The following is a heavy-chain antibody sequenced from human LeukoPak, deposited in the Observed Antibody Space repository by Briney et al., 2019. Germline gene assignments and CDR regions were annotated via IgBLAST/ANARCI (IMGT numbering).Heavy chain of an antibody. D-gene: IGHD4-17*01. V-gene: IGHV4-30-4*01. CDR1: GASISSGDYY. CDR3: ASSHDYGDYVWDY. J-gene: IGHJ4*02. CDR2: IYYSGST. Sequence: PSETLSLTCTVSGASISSGDYYRSWIRQPPGKGLEWIGYIYYSGSTYYNPSLKSRVTISVDTSKNQFSLKLSSVTAADTAVYYCASSHDYGDYVWDYWGQGTLVTVSS.